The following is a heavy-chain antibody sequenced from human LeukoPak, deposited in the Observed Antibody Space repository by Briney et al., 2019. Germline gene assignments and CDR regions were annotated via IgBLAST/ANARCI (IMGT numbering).Heavy chain of an antibody. D-gene: IGHD3-10*01. CDR3: ARGIWFGDTNWFDP. J-gene: IGHJ5*02. V-gene: IGHV4-61*02. CDR2: IYTSGST. CDR1: GGSTSSGSYY. Sequence: SETLSLTCTVSGGSTSSGSYYWSWIRQPAGKGLEWIGRIYTSGSTNYNPSLKSRVTISVDTSKNQFSLKLSSVTAADTAVYYCARGIWFGDTNWFDPWGQGTLVTVSS.